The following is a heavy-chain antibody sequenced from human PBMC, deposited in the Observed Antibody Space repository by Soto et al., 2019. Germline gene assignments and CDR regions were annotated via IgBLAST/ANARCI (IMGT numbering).Heavy chain of an antibody. CDR3: ARREDRITMVRGVIITSGNWFDP. CDR1: GDSFTSYW. Sequence: PGESLKISCKGSGDSFTSYWIGWVRQMPGKGLEWMGIIYPGDSDTRYSPSFQGQVTISADKSISTAYLQWSSLKASDTAMYYCARREDRITMVRGVIITSGNWFDPWGQGTLVTVSS. J-gene: IGHJ5*02. CDR2: IYPGDSDT. V-gene: IGHV5-51*01. D-gene: IGHD3-10*01.